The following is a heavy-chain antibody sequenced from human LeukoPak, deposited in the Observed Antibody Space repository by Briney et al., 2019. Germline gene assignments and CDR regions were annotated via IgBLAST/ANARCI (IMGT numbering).Heavy chain of an antibody. Sequence: GGSLRLPCAASGFTFSSYWMSWVRQAPGKGLEWVANIKQDGSEKYYVDSVKGRFTISRDNAKNSLYLQMNSLRAEDTAVYYCAREDSSGYYYFDYWGQGTLVTVSS. V-gene: IGHV3-7*01. J-gene: IGHJ4*02. CDR3: AREDSSGYYYFDY. D-gene: IGHD3-22*01. CDR2: IKQDGSEK. CDR1: GFTFSSYW.